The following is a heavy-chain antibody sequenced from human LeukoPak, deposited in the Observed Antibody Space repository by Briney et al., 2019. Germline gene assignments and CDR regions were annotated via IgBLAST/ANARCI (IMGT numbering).Heavy chain of an antibody. J-gene: IGHJ3*02. CDR3: ARQYRNTAGAFDI. Sequence: GESLKISCKGSGYSFSSYWIGWVRQTPGKGLEWMGITYPGDPDTKYSPSFQGQVTISADKSISTAYLQWSSLKASDTAMYYCARQYRNTAGAFDIWGQGTMVTVSS. D-gene: IGHD5-18*01. V-gene: IGHV5-51*01. CDR2: TYPGDPDT. CDR1: GYSFSSYW.